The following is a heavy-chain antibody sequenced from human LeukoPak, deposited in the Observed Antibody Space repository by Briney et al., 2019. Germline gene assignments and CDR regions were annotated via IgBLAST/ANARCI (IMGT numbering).Heavy chain of an antibody. CDR1: GFTFSSYW. CDR3: ASGATYYDFWSGYYYPMRFDY. CDR2: IKQDGSEK. Sequence: PGGSLRLSCAASGFTFSSYWMSWVRQAPGKGLEWVANIKQDGSEKYYVDSVKGRFTISRDNAKNSLYLQMNSLRAEDTAVYYCASGATYYDFWSGYYYPMRFDYWGQGTLVTVSS. J-gene: IGHJ4*02. V-gene: IGHV3-7*01. D-gene: IGHD3-3*01.